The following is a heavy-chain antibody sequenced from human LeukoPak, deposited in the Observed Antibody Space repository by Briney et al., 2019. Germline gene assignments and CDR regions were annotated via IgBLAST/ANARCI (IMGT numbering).Heavy chain of an antibody. CDR1: GFSFNNFA. V-gene: IGHV3-64*01. CDR2: ISSNGATT. CDR3: ARPIQDSGIFRGLVS. Sequence: GGSLRLSCAASGFSFNNFAMHWLRQAPGKGLKLVSAISSNGATTYYANSVKGRFIISRDSSKSTLFLQMGSLTTEDMAVYYCARPIQDSGIFRGLVSWGQGILVTVSS. D-gene: IGHD3-10*01. J-gene: IGHJ4*02.